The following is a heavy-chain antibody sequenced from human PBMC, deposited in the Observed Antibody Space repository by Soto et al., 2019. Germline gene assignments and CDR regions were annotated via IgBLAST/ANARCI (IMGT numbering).Heavy chain of an antibody. CDR1: GFTFSSNG. V-gene: IGHV3-30*18. CDR3: AKGRHSYGDDS. D-gene: IGHD5-18*01. Sequence: GGSLRLSCAASGFTFSSNGMHWVRQAPGEGLECVAVISYDGSNKYYADSVKGRFTISRDNSKNTLYLQMNSLRAEDTALYYCAKGRHSYGDDSWGQGTLVTVSS. J-gene: IGHJ4*02. CDR2: ISYDGSNK.